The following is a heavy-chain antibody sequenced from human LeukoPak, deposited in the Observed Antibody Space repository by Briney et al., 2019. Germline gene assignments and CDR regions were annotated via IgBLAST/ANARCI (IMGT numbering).Heavy chain of an antibody. CDR3: AKAAGRGYNYGDYFDY. CDR1: GFTFSSHA. CDR2: ISGSGGST. V-gene: IGHV3-23*01. Sequence: GGSLRLSCAASGFTFSSHAMSWVRQAPGKGLEWVSAISGSGGSTYYADSVKGRFTISRDNSKNTLYLQMNSLRAEDTAVYYCAKAAGRGYNYGDYFDYWGQGTLVTVPS. J-gene: IGHJ4*02. D-gene: IGHD5-18*01.